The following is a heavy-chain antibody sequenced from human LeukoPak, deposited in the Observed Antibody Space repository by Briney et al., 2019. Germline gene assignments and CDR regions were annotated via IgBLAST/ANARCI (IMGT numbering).Heavy chain of an antibody. CDR3: ARRSPGSITIFGVVRYYFDY. CDR2: ISAYNGNT. Sequence: GASVKVSCKASGYTFTRYGISWVRQAPGQGLEWMGWISAYNGNTNYAQKLQGRVTMTTDTSTSTAYMELRSLRSDDTAVYYCARRSPGSITIFGVVRYYFDYWGQGTLVTVSS. V-gene: IGHV1-18*01. J-gene: IGHJ4*02. D-gene: IGHD3-3*01. CDR1: GYTFTRYG.